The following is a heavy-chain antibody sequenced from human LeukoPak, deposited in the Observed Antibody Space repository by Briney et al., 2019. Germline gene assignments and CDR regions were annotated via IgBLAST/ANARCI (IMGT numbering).Heavy chain of an antibody. CDR1: GGSISSYY. CDR3: ASQPPPRDYGDYGGTLGWFDP. V-gene: IGHV4-59*01. J-gene: IGHJ5*02. Sequence: SETLSLTCTVSGGSISSYYWSWIRQPPGKGLEWIGYIYYSGSTNYNPSLKSRVPISVDTSKNQFSLKLSSVTAADTAVYYCASQPPPRDYGDYGGTLGWFDPWGQGTLVTVSS. CDR2: IYYSGST. D-gene: IGHD4-17*01.